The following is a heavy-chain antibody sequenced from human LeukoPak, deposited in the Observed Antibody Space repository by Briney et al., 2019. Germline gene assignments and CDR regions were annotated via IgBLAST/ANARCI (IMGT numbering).Heavy chain of an antibody. CDR3: ARRLDKGYFDY. Sequence: GASVKVSCKASGYTFTGYYMHWVRQAPGQGLEWMGWINTGSGNTKYSQEFQGRVTITRDTSASTAYMELSGLRSDDMAVYYCARRLDKGYFDYWGQGTLVTVSS. J-gene: IGHJ4*02. CDR1: GYTFTGYY. CDR2: INTGSGNT. V-gene: IGHV1-3*03.